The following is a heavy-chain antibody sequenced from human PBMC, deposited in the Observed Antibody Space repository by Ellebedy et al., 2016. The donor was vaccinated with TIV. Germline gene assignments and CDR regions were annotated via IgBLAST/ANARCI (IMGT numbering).Heavy chain of an antibody. CDR3: ARDTSRQWLVRGGDY. CDR2: IKQDGSEK. Sequence: GGSLRLSCAASGFTFSSYWMSWVRQAPGKGLEWVANIKQDGSEKYYVDSVKGRFTISRDNAKNSLYLQMNSLRAEDTAVYYCARDTSRQWLVRGGDYWGQGTLVTVSS. V-gene: IGHV3-7*01. D-gene: IGHD6-19*01. CDR1: GFTFSSYW. J-gene: IGHJ4*02.